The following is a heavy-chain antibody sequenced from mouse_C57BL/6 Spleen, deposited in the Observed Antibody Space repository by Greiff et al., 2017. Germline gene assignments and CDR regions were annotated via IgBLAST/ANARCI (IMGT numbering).Heavy chain of an antibody. V-gene: IGHV1-80*01. J-gene: IGHJ1*03. CDR2: IYPGDGAT. CDR3: ARKDNYWYFDV. Sequence: VQLQQSGAELVKPGASVKISCKASGYAFSSYWMNWVKQRPGKGLEWIGQIYPGDGATNYNGKFKGKATLTADKSSSTAYMQLSSLTSEDSAVYFCARKDNYWYFDVWGTGTTGTVSS. CDR1: GYAFSSYW.